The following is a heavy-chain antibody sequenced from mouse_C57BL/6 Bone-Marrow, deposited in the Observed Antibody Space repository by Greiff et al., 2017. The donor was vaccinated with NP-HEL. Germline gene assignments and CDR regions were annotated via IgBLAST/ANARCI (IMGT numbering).Heavy chain of an antibody. V-gene: IGHV1-69*01. Sequence: QVQLQQPGAELVMPGASVKLSCKASGYTFTSYWMHWVKQRPGQGLEWIGEIDPSDSYTNYNQKFKGKSTLTVDKSSSTAYMQLSSLTSEDSAVYYCARRNYYGRGAWFAYWGQGTLVTVSA. CDR2: IDPSDSYT. J-gene: IGHJ3*01. CDR3: ARRNYYGRGAWFAY. D-gene: IGHD1-1*01. CDR1: GYTFTSYW.